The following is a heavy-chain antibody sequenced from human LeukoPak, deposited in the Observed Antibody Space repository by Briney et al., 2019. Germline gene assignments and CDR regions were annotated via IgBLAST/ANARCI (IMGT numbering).Heavy chain of an antibody. CDR3: ARGAVTIVPAAIASSPDY. Sequence: ASVKVSCKASGYTFTSYAMHWVRQAPGQRLEWMGWINAGNGNTKYSQKFQGRVTITRDTSASTAYMELSSLRSEDTAVYYCARGAVTIVPAAIASSPDYWGQGTLVTVSS. V-gene: IGHV1-3*01. CDR2: INAGNGNT. J-gene: IGHJ4*02. D-gene: IGHD2-2*02. CDR1: GYTFTSYA.